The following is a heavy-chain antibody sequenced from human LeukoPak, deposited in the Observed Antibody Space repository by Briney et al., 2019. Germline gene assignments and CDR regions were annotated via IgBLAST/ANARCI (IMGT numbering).Heavy chain of an antibody. CDR1: GFTFDDYA. Sequence: PGGSLRLSCAASGFTFDDYATHWVRQAPGKGLEWVSGISWNSGSIGYADSVKGRFTISRDNAKNSLYLQMNSLRAEDTALYYCAKVRSMVRGDYYFDYWGQGTLVTVSS. CDR3: AKVRSMVRGDYYFDY. J-gene: IGHJ4*02. CDR2: ISWNSGSI. D-gene: IGHD3-10*01. V-gene: IGHV3-9*01.